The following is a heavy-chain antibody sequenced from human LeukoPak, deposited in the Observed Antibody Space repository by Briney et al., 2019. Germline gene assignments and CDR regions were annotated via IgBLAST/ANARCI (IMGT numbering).Heavy chain of an antibody. CDR1: GFTFSSYA. D-gene: IGHD1-26*01. J-gene: IGHJ5*02. CDR2: ISGSGGST. V-gene: IGHV3-23*01. Sequence: GGSLRLSCAASGFTFSSYAMSWVRQAPGKGLEWVSAISGSGGSTYYADSVKGRFTISRDNSKNTLYLQMNSLRAEDTAVYYCAKGTRSGSYYFDWFDPWGQGTLVTVSS. CDR3: AKGTRSGSYYFDWFDP.